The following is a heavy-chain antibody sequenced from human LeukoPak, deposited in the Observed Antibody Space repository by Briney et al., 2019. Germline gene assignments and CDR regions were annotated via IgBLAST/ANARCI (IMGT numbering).Heavy chain of an antibody. CDR2: ITPTFGTT. CDR1: GYTFTGYY. V-gene: IGHV1-46*01. Sequence: GASVKVSCKASGYTFTGYYMHWMRQAPGHGLEWMGRITPTFGTTNYAQKFEDRVTISLDGPTNTAYMEMSSLRSEDTAVYYCARASQTFGTKYNVFDVWGQGTMIIVSS. CDR3: ARASQTFGTKYNVFDV. D-gene: IGHD3-16*01. J-gene: IGHJ3*01.